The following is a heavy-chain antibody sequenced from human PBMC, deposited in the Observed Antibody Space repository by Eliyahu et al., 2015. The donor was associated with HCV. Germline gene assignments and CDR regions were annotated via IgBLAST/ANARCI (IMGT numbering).Heavy chain of an antibody. CDR2: ITGSGGST. V-gene: IGHV3-23*01. CDR1: GFTFSSFA. J-gene: IGHJ4*02. CDR3: AKGLTVLWLPATLNY. D-gene: IGHD3-10*01. Sequence: EVQLMESGGGLVQPGGSLRLSCAASGFTFSSFAMSWVRQAPGKGLEWVSAITGSGGSTYSADSVKGRFAISRDNSKNTLYLQMNSLRADDTAVYYCAKGLTVLWLPATLNYWGQGTLVTVSS.